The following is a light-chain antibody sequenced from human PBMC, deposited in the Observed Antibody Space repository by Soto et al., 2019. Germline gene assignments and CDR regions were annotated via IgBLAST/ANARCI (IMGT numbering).Light chain of an antibody. Sequence: DIQMTQSPSSLSASVGDRVTITCRASQGISSWLAWYQQKPGTAPKLLIFAASSLQSGVPSRFSGSGSGTGFTLTISSLQADDFATYYCQEYDGYSRTFGQGTKVDIK. V-gene: IGKV1-5*01. CDR1: QGISSW. CDR3: QEYDGYSRT. J-gene: IGKJ1*01. CDR2: AAS.